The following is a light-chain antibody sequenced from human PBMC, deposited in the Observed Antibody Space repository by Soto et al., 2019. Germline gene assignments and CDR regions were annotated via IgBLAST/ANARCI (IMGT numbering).Light chain of an antibody. V-gene: IGKV3-20*01. CDR1: QTVRTNY. J-gene: IGKJ4*01. Sequence: EIVLKQSPGTLSLSPGERATLSCRASQTVRTNYLAWFQHKPGQAPRLLIYGASSRATGIPDRFSGSGSGTAFPLTINRLEPEDFAVYFCQQYSDSPLTFGGGTKVEIK. CDR3: QQYSDSPLT. CDR2: GAS.